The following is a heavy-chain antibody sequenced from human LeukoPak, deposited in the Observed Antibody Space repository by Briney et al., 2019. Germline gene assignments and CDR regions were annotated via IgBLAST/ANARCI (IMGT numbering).Heavy chain of an antibody. J-gene: IGHJ1*01. D-gene: IGHD6-6*01. CDR3: ARILEY. CDR1: GFDFSTYA. V-gene: IGHV3-64*01. CDR2: ISKSGDDT. Sequence: PGGSLRLSCAASGFDFSTYAMHWDRLTPGKGLEFVSAISKSGDDTSYGNDVKGRFTISRDNIKNTVDLEMGSLRVDDTGIYYCARILEYWGQGTVVTVSS.